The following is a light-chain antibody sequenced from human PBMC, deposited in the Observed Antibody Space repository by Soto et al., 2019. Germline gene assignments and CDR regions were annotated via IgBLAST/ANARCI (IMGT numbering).Light chain of an antibody. Sequence: EVVVTQSLGTLSLSTGERATLSCRASQSVSSYLAWYQQKPGQAPRLLIYDASNRATGIPARFSGSGSGTDFTLTISSLEPEDSAIYYCQQRISWHPSGQVTKVDIK. CDR2: DAS. V-gene: IGKV3-11*01. CDR1: QSVSSY. CDR3: QQRISWHP. J-gene: IGKJ1*01.